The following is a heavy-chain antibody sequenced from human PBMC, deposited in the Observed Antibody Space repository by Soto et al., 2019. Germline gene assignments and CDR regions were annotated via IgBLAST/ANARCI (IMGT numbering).Heavy chain of an antibody. Sequence: QVQLVESGGGVVQPGRSLRLSCAASGFTFRNYGMHWVRQAPGKGLEWMAVIWYDGSNKYYADSVKGRFTISRDNCKNTLYLQMNSLRDEDTAVYYCARGRDGYNPEYWGQGTLVTVSS. V-gene: IGHV3-33*01. CDR2: IWYDGSNK. D-gene: IGHD5-12*01. CDR1: GFTFRNYG. CDR3: ARGRDGYNPEY. J-gene: IGHJ4*02.